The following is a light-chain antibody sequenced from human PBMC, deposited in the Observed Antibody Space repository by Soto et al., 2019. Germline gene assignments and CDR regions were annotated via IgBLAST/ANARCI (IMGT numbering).Light chain of an antibody. CDR3: QQYNSYSLT. CDR1: QSVSDRY. V-gene: IGKV3-20*01. J-gene: IGKJ1*01. CDR2: DAS. Sequence: EIALTQSPGTLSLSPGERAALSCRASQSVSDRYLAWYQQKPGQPPRLLIYDASNRATGIPARFSGGGSGTEFTLTISSLQPDDFATYYCQQYNSYSLTFGQGTKVDI.